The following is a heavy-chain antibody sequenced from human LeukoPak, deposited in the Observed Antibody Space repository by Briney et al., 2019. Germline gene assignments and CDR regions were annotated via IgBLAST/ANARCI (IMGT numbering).Heavy chain of an antibody. CDR3: ARVDYGDFVAAIDI. CDR1: GFTFSSYW. V-gene: IGHV3-74*01. D-gene: IGHD4-17*01. J-gene: IGHJ3*02. CDR2: INRHGSDT. Sequence: GGSLRLSCAASGFTFSSYWMHWVRQTPGKGLVWVSRINRHGSDTSYADSVKGRFTISRDNAKNTLYLQMNSLRAEDTAVYHCARVDYGDFVAAIDIWGQGTMVTVFS.